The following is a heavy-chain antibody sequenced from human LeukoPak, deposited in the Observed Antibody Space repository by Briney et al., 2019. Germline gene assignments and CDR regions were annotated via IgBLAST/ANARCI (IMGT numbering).Heavy chain of an antibody. CDR2: ISESSSSK. Sequence: GGSLRLSCAVSGLTFSSYSMNWVRQAPGKGLEWVSHISESSSSKHYADSVRGRFTVSRDNAKNSLYLQMNSLRAEDTAVYYCARSIPYGTTWYGRSDYWGQGTLVTVSS. D-gene: IGHD6-13*01. J-gene: IGHJ4*02. CDR3: ARSIPYGTTWYGRSDY. CDR1: GLTFSSYS. V-gene: IGHV3-48*01.